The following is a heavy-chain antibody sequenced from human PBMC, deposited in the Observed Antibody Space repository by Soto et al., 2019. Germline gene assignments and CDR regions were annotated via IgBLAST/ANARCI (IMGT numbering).Heavy chain of an antibody. J-gene: IGHJ4*02. Sequence: PGGSLRLSCAASGFTFNTFWMSWVRQSPGKGLEWVANIKHDGSETYYVDSVKGRFTISRDNAKNSLFLQMNTLRTGDTAVYYCARDFATHCSGSTCYPYAYWGQGALVTVSS. CDR3: ARDFATHCSGSTCYPYAY. CDR2: IKHDGSET. V-gene: IGHV3-7*03. D-gene: IGHD2-15*01. CDR1: GFTFNTFW.